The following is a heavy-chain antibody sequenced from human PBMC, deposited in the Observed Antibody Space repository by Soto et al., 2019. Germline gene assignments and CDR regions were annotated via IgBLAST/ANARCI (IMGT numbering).Heavy chain of an antibody. J-gene: IGHJ4*02. CDR1: GGTFSSYA. Sequence: QVQLVQSGAEVKKPGSSVKVSCKASGGTFSSYAISWVRQAPGQGLEWMGGIIPIFGTANYAQKFQGRVTITADESTSTAYMGLSSQSSEDTSVYYCARSYGGNLVDPVDYWGQGTLVTVSS. V-gene: IGHV1-69*12. CDR2: IIPIFGTA. CDR3: ARSYGGNLVDPVDY. D-gene: IGHD4-17*01.